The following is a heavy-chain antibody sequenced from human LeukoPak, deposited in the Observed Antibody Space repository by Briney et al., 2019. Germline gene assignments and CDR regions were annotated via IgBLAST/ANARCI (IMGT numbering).Heavy chain of an antibody. CDR3: ARGDHSNYNY. CDR2: IKQDGGET. CDR1: GFTFSSYW. J-gene: IGHJ4*02. Sequence: TGGSLRLSCAASGFTFSSYWMSWVRQAPGKGLEWVANIKQDGGETFYVDSVKGRFTISRDNAKNSLYLQMNSLRAEDTVVYYCARGDHSNYNYWGQGTLVTVSS. D-gene: IGHD4-11*01. V-gene: IGHV3-7*01.